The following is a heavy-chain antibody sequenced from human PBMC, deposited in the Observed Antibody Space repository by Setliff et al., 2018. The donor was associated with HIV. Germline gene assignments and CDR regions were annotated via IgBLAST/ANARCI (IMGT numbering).Heavy chain of an antibody. CDR3: ARDGEYQVLHYYYSGMDV. CDR1: GYTFTRYG. Sequence: GASVEVSCKASGYTFTRYGISWVRQAPGQGLEWMGWISANNGNTKYAQRLQGRVTMTTDTSTSTAYMDLRSLRSDDTAVYFCARDGEYQVLHYYYSGMDVWGQGTTVTV. J-gene: IGHJ6*02. D-gene: IGHD2-2*01. CDR2: ISANNGNT. V-gene: IGHV1-18*01.